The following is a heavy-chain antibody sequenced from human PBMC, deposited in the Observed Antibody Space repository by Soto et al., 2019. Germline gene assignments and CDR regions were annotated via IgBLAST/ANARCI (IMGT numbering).Heavy chain of an antibody. V-gene: IGHV3-7*03. J-gene: IGHJ4*02. Sequence: EMHLVESGGGLVQPGGSLRLSCADSGFTFSSNWMAWVRQAPGKGLEWVANIKQDGSETYYVDSVKGRFTISRDNAKKSLYLQMNSLRAEDSAVYYCARDAGYNRFDYWGQGTLVTVSS. CDR2: IKQDGSET. D-gene: IGHD5-12*01. CDR3: ARDAGYNRFDY. CDR1: GFTFSSNW.